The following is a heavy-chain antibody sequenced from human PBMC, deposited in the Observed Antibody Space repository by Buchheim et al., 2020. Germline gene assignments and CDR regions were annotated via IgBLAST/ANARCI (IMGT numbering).Heavy chain of an antibody. J-gene: IGHJ4*02. CDR2: INQDGSEK. D-gene: IGHD4-17*01. Sequence: EVQLVESGGGLVQPGGSLRLSCVASGFTFSSFWMSWVRQAPGGGLEWVANINQDGSEKYYVDSVKGRFTISRDNAKNSLSLQMNSLRVEDTAVYYCARLAYDYGDFDYWGQGTL. CDR3: ARLAYDYGDFDY. CDR1: GFTFSSFW. V-gene: IGHV3-7*01.